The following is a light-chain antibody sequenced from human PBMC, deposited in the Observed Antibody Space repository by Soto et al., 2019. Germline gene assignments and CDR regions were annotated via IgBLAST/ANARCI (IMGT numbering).Light chain of an antibody. CDR2: DAS. CDR3: QQYGNSLPYT. V-gene: IGKV3-20*01. J-gene: IGKJ2*01. Sequence: EIVLTQSPGTLYLSPGERATLSCRASQSISNSYLAWYQQRPGQAPRLLLSDASSRATGIPDRFSGSGSGTDFNLTISRLEPEDFAVYYCQQYGNSLPYTFGQATKVEIK. CDR1: QSISNSY.